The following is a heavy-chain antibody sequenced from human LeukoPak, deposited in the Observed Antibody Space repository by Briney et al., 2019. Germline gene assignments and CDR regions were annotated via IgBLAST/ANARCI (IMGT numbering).Heavy chain of an antibody. D-gene: IGHD7-27*01. CDR3: ARNVPRTGDFYY. J-gene: IGHJ4*02. V-gene: IGHV1-8*01. Sequence: ASVKVSCKAPGYTFTSYDINWVRQATGQGLEWIGGMNPDSGNTGYAQKFQGRITLTRDTSISTAYMELSSLTSEDTAVYYCARNVPRTGDFYYWGQGTLVTVSS. CDR2: MNPDSGNT. CDR1: GYTFTSYD.